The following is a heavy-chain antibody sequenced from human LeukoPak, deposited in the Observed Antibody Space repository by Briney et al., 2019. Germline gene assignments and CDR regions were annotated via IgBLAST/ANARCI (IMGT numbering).Heavy chain of an antibody. CDR2: INPNSGGT. Sequence: ASVKVSCKASGYTFTGYYMHWVRQAPGQGLEWMGRINPNSGGTNYAQKFRGRVTMTRDTSISTAYMELSRLRPDDTAVYYCARYEFWIGYLHWGQGTLVTVSS. CDR3: ARYEFWIGYLH. V-gene: IGHV1-2*06. J-gene: IGHJ4*02. CDR1: GYTFTGYY. D-gene: IGHD3-3*01.